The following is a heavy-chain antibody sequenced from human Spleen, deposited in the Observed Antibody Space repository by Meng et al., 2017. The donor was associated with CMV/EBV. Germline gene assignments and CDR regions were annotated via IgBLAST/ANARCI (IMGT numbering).Heavy chain of an antibody. CDR1: GDFISASSYY. D-gene: IGHD6-25*01. CDR2: IHNDGTV. CDR3: ARDSSGGYASFDH. V-gene: IGHV4-30-4*01. J-gene: IGHJ4*02. Sequence: QLQVQDEGTELVKPSQILSLTCTVSGDFISASSYYWTWIRQPPGKGLEWIGYIHNDGTVYYNPTLASRVTISLDMSKNHFSLSLNSVTAADTATYYCARDSSGGYASFDHWGQGTLVTVSS.